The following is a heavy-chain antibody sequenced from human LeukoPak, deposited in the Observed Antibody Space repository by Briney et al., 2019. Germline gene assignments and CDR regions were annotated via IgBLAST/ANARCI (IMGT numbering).Heavy chain of an antibody. D-gene: IGHD6-13*01. CDR3: AGGSSWYVGWFDP. V-gene: IGHV4-59*01. J-gene: IGHJ5*02. Sequence: KPSETLSLTCTVSGGSLSSYYWSWIRQPPGKGLEWIGYIYYSGSTNYNPSLKRRVTISVDTSKNQFSLKLSSVTAADTAVYYCAGGSSWYVGWFDPWGQGTLVTVSS. CDR2: IYYSGST. CDR1: GGSLSSYY.